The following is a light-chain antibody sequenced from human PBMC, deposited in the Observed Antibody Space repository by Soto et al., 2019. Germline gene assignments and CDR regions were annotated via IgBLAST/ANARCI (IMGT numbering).Light chain of an antibody. CDR2: DES. Sequence: EIVLTQSPATLSLSPGERATLSCRASQSISRYLAWYQQKPGQPPRLLIDDESNRASGVPARFSGSGSGTDFTLTISSLEPEDFAVYYCQQGSNWPPTFGQGTKLEIK. CDR1: QSISRY. V-gene: IGKV3-11*01. CDR3: QQGSNWPPT. J-gene: IGKJ2*01.